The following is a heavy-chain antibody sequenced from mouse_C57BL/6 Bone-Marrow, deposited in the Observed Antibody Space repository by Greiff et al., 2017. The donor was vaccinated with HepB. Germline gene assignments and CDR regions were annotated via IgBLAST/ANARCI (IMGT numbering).Heavy chain of an antibody. V-gene: IGHV1-26*01. Sequence: VQLQQSGPELVKPGASVKISCKASGYTFTDYYMNWVKQSHGKSLEWIGDINPNNGGTSYNQKFKGKATLTVDKSSSTAYMELRSLTSEDSAVYYCASGGRVGWFAYWGQGTLVTVSA. CDR2: INPNNGGT. J-gene: IGHJ3*01. CDR1: GYTFTDYY. D-gene: IGHD1-1*01. CDR3: ASGGRVGWFAY.